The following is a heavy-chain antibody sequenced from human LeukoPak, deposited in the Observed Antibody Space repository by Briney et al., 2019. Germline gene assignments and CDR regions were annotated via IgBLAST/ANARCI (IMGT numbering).Heavy chain of an antibody. CDR2: INQSGST. CDR3: ATRYSSSWYGTFDY. Sequence: SETLSLTCAVYGGSFSGYYWTWIRQPPGKGLEWIGEINQSGSTNYNPSLKSRVTISVDTSKNQFSLKLSSVTAADTAVYYCATRYSSSWYGTFDYWGQGTLVTVSS. J-gene: IGHJ4*02. D-gene: IGHD6-13*01. V-gene: IGHV4-34*01. CDR1: GGSFSGYY.